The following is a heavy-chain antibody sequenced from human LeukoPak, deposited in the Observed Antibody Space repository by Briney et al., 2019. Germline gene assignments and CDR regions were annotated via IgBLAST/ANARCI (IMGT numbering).Heavy chain of an antibody. V-gene: IGHV3-21*04. J-gene: IGHJ4*02. CDR1: GFTFSSYS. D-gene: IGHD3-10*01. CDR3: ASSFYASGSYYEDY. CDR2: VSSSSSYI. Sequence: GGSLRLSCAASGFTFSSYSMNWVRQAPGKGLEWVSSVSSSSSYIYYADSVKGRFTISRDNAKNSLYLQMNSLRAEDTAVYYCASSFYASGSYYEDYWGQGTLVTVSS.